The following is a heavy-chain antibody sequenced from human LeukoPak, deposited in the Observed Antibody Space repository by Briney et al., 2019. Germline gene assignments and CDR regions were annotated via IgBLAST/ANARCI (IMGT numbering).Heavy chain of an antibody. Sequence: SETLSLTCTVSGGSTSNSFWSWIRQPAGKGLEWIGRIYTDGSTNSNPSLRSRLTMSLDTSKNQSSLKLTSVTAADTAVYFCARAPSGCGGTCAFDYWGQGTLVTVSS. J-gene: IGHJ4*02. D-gene: IGHD2-15*01. CDR2: IYTDGST. V-gene: IGHV4-4*07. CDR1: GGSTSNSF. CDR3: ARAPSGCGGTCAFDY.